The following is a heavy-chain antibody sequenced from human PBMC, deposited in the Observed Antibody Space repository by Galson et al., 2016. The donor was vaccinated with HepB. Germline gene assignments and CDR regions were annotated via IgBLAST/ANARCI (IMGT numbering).Heavy chain of an antibody. D-gene: IGHD6-6*01. CDR3: ATTGTGLAARKFDY. CDR1: GFTFSDYY. V-gene: IGHV3-11*06. J-gene: IGHJ4*02. Sequence: SLRLSCAASGFTFSDYYMSWIRQAPGKGLGCISYISSRSTYTNYADSVKGRFTISRDNAKNSLYLQMSNLRADDTAVYYCATTGTGLAARKFDYWGQGTVVSVSS. CDR2: ISSRSTYT.